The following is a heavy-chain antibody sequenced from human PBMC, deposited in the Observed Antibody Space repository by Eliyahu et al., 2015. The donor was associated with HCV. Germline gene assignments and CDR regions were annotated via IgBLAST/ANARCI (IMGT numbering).Heavy chain of an antibody. CDR3: AKTIRGSGWYVDC. Sequence: EVQLLEFGGGLVQPGGSLRLSCXASGFXFSSQAMSWVRQAPGKGLEWVSGISASGNSPFYADSVKGRFTISRDNSKNTLFLQMNSLRVEDTAVYYCAKTIRGSGWYVDCWGQGTLVTVSS. CDR2: ISASGNSP. D-gene: IGHD6-19*01. V-gene: IGHV3-23*01. J-gene: IGHJ4*02. CDR1: GFXFSSQA.